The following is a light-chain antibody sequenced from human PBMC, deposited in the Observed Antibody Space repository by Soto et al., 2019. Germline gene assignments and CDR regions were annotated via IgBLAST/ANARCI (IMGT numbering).Light chain of an antibody. V-gene: IGKV3-20*01. CDR3: QQYDTSPPLCT. CDR1: QSVDSTY. CDR2: ATS. J-gene: IGKJ2*02. Sequence: EIVLTQSPGTLSLSPGERATLSCRASQSVDSTYLAWYQQKPGQAPRLLIFATSSRAAGVPDRFSGSGSGTDFTLTISRLEPEDFAVYYCQQYDTSPPLCTFGQGTKLDIK.